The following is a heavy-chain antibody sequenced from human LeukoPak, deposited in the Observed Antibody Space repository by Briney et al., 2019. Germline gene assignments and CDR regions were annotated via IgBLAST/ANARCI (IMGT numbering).Heavy chain of an antibody. CDR2: VSHSGST. D-gene: IGHD3-9*01. Sequence: SETLSLTCTVSGYSISSDYYWGWIRQPPGKGLEWIASVSHSGSTYYNPSLKSRVTISVDTSKNQFSLKLSSVTAADTAVYYCARSKDILTGYCFDYWGQGTLVTVSS. V-gene: IGHV4-38-2*02. J-gene: IGHJ4*02. CDR3: ARSKDILTGYCFDY. CDR1: GYSISSDYY.